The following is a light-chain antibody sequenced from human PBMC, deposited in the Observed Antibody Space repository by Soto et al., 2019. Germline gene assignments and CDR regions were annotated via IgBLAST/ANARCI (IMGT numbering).Light chain of an antibody. J-gene: IGKJ4*01. CDR1: RDITNC. CDR2: EAS. CDR3: QQYDILPLT. Sequence: DIQMTQTPSSLSASVGDRVTFSCQASRDITNCLNWYRQKPGKAPKLLIYEASNLETGVPSRFSGSGSGTHFTFTISSLQPEDTATYYCQQYDILPLTFGGGTKVDIK. V-gene: IGKV1-33*01.